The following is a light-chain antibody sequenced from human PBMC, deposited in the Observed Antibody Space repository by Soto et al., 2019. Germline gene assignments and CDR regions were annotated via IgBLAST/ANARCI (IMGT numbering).Light chain of an antibody. CDR3: QHYGDSSWT. CDR2: GAS. J-gene: IGKJ1*01. V-gene: IGKV3-20*01. CDR1: QSVISSS. Sequence: EIVLTQSPGTLSLSPGERATLSCRASQSVISSSLAWYQQRPGQAPRLLIYGASIRATGIPDRFSGSGSGTDFTLTISRLEPEDFAVYFCQHYGDSSWTFGQGTKVDIK.